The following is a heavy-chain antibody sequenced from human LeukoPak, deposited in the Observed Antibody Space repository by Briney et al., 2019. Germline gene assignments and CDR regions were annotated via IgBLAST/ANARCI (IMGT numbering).Heavy chain of an antibody. Sequence: TPSETLSLTCTVSGGSISSGSYYWSWIRQPAGKGLEWIGRIYTSGSTNYNPSLKSRVTMSVDTSKNQFSLKLSSVTAADTAVYYCARERVTMVRGVIMFDAFDIWGQGTMVTVSS. V-gene: IGHV4-61*02. CDR3: ARERVTMVRGVIMFDAFDI. CDR1: GGSISSGSYY. CDR2: IYTSGST. J-gene: IGHJ3*02. D-gene: IGHD3-10*01.